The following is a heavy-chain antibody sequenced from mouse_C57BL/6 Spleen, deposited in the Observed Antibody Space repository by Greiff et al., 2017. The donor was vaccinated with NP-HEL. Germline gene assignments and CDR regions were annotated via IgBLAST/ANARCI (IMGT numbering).Heavy chain of an antibody. CDR3: ARYPQLRDYAMDY. J-gene: IGHJ4*01. Sequence: QVQLQQPGAELVRPGTSVKLSCKASGYTFTSYWMHWVKQRPGQGLEWIGVIDPSDSYTNYNQKFKGKATLTVDTSSSTAYMQLSSLTSEDSAVYYCARYPQLRDYAMDYWGQGTSVTVSS. V-gene: IGHV1-59*01. CDR1: GYTFTSYW. D-gene: IGHD1-1*01. CDR2: IDPSDSYT.